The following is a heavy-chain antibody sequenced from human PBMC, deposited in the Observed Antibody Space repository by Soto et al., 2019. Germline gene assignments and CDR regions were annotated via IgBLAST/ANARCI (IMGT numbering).Heavy chain of an antibody. D-gene: IGHD2-15*01. CDR2: IYYTGST. CDR3: ARDCSGGACYPASFDY. V-gene: IGHV4-4*07. CDR1: AGSISTYH. J-gene: IGHJ4*02. Sequence: SETLSLTCSVSAGSISTYHWSWIRQPAGKGLEWIGRIYYTGSTDYNPSLKGRVTMSVDTSKNQFSLKVSSVTAADTAVYYCARDCSGGACYPASFDYWGQGTLVTVS.